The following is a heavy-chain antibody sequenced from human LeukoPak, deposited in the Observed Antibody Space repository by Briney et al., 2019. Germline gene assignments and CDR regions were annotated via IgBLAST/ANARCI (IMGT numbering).Heavy chain of an antibody. Sequence: ASVKVSCKASGYTFTSYDINWVRQATGRGLEWMGWMNPNSGNTGYAQKFQGRVTMTRNTSIGTAYMELSSLRSEDTAVYYCARGRWLRHWFDPWGQGTLVTVSS. CDR2: MNPNSGNT. J-gene: IGHJ5*02. CDR1: GYTFTSYD. D-gene: IGHD5-12*01. V-gene: IGHV1-8*01. CDR3: ARGRWLRHWFDP.